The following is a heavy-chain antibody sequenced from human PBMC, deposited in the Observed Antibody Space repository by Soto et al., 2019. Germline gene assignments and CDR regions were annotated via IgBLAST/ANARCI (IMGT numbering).Heavy chain of an antibody. J-gene: IGHJ6*02. V-gene: IGHV1-18*01. Sequence: QVQLVQSGAEVKKPGASVKVSCKASGYTFTSYGISWVRQAPGQGLEWMGWISAYNGNTNYAQKLQGRVTMTTDTSTSTAYMELRSLRSDDTAVYYCARDGEGNIVATTPYYYYGMDVWGQGTTVTVSS. CDR3: ARDGEGNIVATTPYYYYGMDV. CDR2: ISAYNGNT. D-gene: IGHD5-12*01. CDR1: GYTFTSYG.